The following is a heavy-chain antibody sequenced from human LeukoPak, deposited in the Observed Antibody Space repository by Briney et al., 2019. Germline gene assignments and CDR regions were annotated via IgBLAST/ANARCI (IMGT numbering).Heavy chain of an antibody. CDR3: AQDKGFSWHVWWDH. V-gene: IGHV3-23*01. Sequence: PGGSLRLSCAASGFTFSSYGMSWVRQAPGKGLEWVSAISDSGGNTFYADSVKGRFTISRDTSKNTLYLQMNSLRAEDTAVYYCAQDKGFSWHVWWDHWGQGTLVTVSS. CDR1: GFTFSSYG. J-gene: IGHJ4*02. CDR2: ISDSGGNT. D-gene: IGHD3-16*01.